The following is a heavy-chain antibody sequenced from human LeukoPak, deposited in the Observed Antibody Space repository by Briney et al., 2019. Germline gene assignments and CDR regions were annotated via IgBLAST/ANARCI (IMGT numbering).Heavy chain of an antibody. CDR2: IYHSGST. V-gene: IGHV4-30-2*01. J-gene: IGHJ4*02. D-gene: IGHD4-17*01. CDR3: ARDNRVDYEGAFDY. Sequence: PSQTLSLTCAVSGGSISSGGYSWSWIRQPPGKGLEWIGYIYHSGSTYYNPSLKSRVSISVDRSKNQFSLKLSSVTAADTAVYYCARDNRVDYEGAFDYWGQGTLVTVSS. CDR1: GGSISSGGYS.